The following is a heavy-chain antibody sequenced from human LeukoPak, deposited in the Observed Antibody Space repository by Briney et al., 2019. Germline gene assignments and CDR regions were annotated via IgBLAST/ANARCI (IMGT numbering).Heavy chain of an antibody. J-gene: IGHJ3*02. V-gene: IGHV3-48*02. CDR3: ARAKVGVDAFDI. CDR1: GCTSSTYT. Sequence: PGGSLSLSCAASGCTSSTYTINGLRQPPGKGLEWVSYISSSSSSIYYADSVRGRFTISRDNAKNSLYLQMNSLRDEDTAVYYCARAKVGVDAFDIWGQGTMVTVSS. CDR2: ISSSSSSI. D-gene: IGHD4-23*01.